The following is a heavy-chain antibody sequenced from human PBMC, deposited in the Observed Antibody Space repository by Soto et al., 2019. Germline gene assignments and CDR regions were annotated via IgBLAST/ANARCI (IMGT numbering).Heavy chain of an antibody. Sequence: SETLSLTCAVYGGSFSGYYWSWIRQPPGKGLEWIGEINHSGSTNYNPSLKSRVTISVDTSKNQFSLKLSSVTAADTAVYYCARAYDFWSGPDPWGQRTLVTVSS. CDR1: GGSFSGYY. V-gene: IGHV4-34*01. CDR3: ARAYDFWSGPDP. D-gene: IGHD3-3*01. CDR2: INHSGST. J-gene: IGHJ5*02.